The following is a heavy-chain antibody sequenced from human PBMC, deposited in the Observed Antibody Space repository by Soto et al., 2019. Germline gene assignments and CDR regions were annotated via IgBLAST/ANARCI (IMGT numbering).Heavy chain of an antibody. Sequence: QVQLVQSGAEVKKPGASVKVSCKASGYTFTSYDINWVRQATGQGLEWMGWMNPNSGNTGYAQKFQGRVTMTRNTSIRTAYMELSSLRSEDTAVYYCARGGDVLVPAAHGMDVWGQGTTVTASS. CDR1: GYTFTSYD. CDR3: ARGGDVLVPAAHGMDV. V-gene: IGHV1-8*01. D-gene: IGHD2-2*01. CDR2: MNPNSGNT. J-gene: IGHJ6*02.